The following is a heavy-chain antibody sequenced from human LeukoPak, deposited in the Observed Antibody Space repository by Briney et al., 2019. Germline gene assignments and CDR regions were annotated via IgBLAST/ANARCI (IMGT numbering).Heavy chain of an antibody. CDR1: GFTFTSCA. V-gene: IGHV3-23*01. D-gene: IGHD6-19*01. CDR2: ISGSGDST. J-gene: IGHJ5*02. CDR3: AKGVNTDSRQWLVHT. Sequence: HPGGSLRLSCAASGFTFTSCAMTWVRQAPGQGLEWVSAISGSGDSTYYADSVKGRFTISRDNSKNTLYLQMNSLRAEDTAVYYCAKGVNTDSRQWLVHTWGQGTLVTVSS.